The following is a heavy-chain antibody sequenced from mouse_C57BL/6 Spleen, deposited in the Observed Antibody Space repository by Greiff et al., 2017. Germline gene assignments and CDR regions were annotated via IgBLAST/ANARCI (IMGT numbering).Heavy chain of an antibody. CDR2: IWSDGST. D-gene: IGHD2-5*01. V-gene: IGHV2-6-1*01. CDR3: ARQAYYSNYDYFDY. CDR1: GFSFTSYG. J-gene: IGHJ2*01. Sequence: VNVVESGPGLVAPSQSLSITCTVSGFSFTSYGVHWVRQPPGKGLEWLVVIWSDGSTTYNSALKSRLSISKDNSKSQVFLKMNSLQTDDTAMYYCARQAYYSNYDYFDYWGQGTTLTVSS.